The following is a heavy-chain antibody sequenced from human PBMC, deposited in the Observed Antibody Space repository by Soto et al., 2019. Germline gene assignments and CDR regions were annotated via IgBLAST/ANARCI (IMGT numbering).Heavy chain of an antibody. CDR1: GFSLTTVGVG. Sequence: QISLKESGPTLLKPTQTLTLTCAFSGFSLTTVGVGVGWIRQPPGKTLEWLAVIYWNDDRRYSPSLKSRPIITKDTSKNQLVLTMTNMDPVDTGAYYCALTHGGEFHHWGQGTLVTVSS. CDR2: IYWNDDR. D-gene: IGHD2-15*01. CDR3: ALTHGGEFHH. J-gene: IGHJ4*02. V-gene: IGHV2-5*01.